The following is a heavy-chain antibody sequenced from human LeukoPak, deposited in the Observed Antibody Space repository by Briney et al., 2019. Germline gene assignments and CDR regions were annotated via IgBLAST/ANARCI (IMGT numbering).Heavy chain of an antibody. J-gene: IGHJ4*02. Sequence: PGGSLRLSCAASGFTFSSYTIHWVRQAPGEGLEWVANIKTDGSQIYYVDSVKGRFTISRDNAKNSLYLQMNSLRAEDTAVYYCARDLNWETYWGQGTLVSVSS. CDR2: IKTDGSQI. V-gene: IGHV3-7*01. CDR3: ARDLNWETY. CDR1: GFTFSSYT. D-gene: IGHD7-27*01.